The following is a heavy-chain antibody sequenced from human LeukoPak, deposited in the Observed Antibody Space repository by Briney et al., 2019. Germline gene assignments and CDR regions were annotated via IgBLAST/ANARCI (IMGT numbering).Heavy chain of an antibody. V-gene: IGHV4-34*01. CDR2: INHSGST. CDR1: GGSFSGYY. J-gene: IGHJ3*02. Sequence: SETLSLTCAVYGGSFSGYYWSWIRQPPGKGLEWIGEINHSGSTNYNPSLKSRVTVSADPSKTQFSLKLTSVTAADTAVYYCATRGDYSDTSGNSYDALDIWGQGTMVTASS. D-gene: IGHD3-22*01. CDR3: ATRGDYSDTSGNSYDALDI.